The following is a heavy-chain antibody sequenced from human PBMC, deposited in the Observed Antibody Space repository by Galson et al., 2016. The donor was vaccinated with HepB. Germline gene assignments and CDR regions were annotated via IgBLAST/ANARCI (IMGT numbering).Heavy chain of an antibody. Sequence: SLRLSCAASGFTFSNYAMHWVRQAPGKGLEWVAVIWYDGTSKYYVDSVKGRFTISRDNSKNTLNLQMNSLRAEETAVYYCAKVATPNRNYENWFDSWGQGTLVTVSS. D-gene: IGHD4-11*01. CDR3: AKVATPNRNYENWFDS. J-gene: IGHJ5*01. CDR2: IWYDGTSK. V-gene: IGHV3-33*06. CDR1: GFTFSNYA.